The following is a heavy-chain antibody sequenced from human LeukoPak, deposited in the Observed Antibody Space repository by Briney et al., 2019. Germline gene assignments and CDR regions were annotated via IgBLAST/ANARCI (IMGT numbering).Heavy chain of an antibody. CDR1: GFTFSSYG. J-gene: IGHJ4*02. Sequence: PGGSLRLSCAASGFTFSSYGMSWVRQAPGKGLEWIGSLSHSGSTYYNPSLKSRVTISIDTSKSQISLKLSPVTAADAAVYYCARVECSPRIGCLVDYWGQGTLVTVSS. V-gene: IGHV4-38-2*01. CDR3: ARVECSPRIGCLVDY. CDR2: LSHSGST. D-gene: IGHD2-15*01.